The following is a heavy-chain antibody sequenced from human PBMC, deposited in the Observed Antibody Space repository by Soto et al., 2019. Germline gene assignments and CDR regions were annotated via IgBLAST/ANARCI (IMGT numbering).Heavy chain of an antibody. CDR1: GYTFTGYY. V-gene: IGHV1-2*04. CDR3: ARGRPGSEIGYSSGWPETEYFQH. J-gene: IGHJ1*01. Sequence: ASVKVSCKASGYTFTGYYMHWVRQAPGQGLEWMGWINPNSGGTNYAQKFQGWVTMTRDTSISTAYMELSRLRSDDTAVYYCARGRPGSEIGYSSGWPETEYFQHWGQGTLVTVSS. CDR2: INPNSGGT. D-gene: IGHD6-19*01.